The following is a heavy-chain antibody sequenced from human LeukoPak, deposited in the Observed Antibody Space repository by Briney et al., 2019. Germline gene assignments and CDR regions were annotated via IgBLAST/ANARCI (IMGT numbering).Heavy chain of an antibody. Sequence: QPGRSLRLSCAATGFTFSSYAMSWVRQAPGKGLEWVSAISGSGGSTYYADSVKGRFTISRDNSKNTLYLQMNSLRAEDTAVYYCAKEDLYYYDSSGYYPSSFGYWGQGTLVTVSS. V-gene: IGHV3-23*01. J-gene: IGHJ4*02. D-gene: IGHD3-22*01. CDR1: GFTFSSYA. CDR3: AKEDLYYYDSSGYYPSSFGY. CDR2: ISGSGGST.